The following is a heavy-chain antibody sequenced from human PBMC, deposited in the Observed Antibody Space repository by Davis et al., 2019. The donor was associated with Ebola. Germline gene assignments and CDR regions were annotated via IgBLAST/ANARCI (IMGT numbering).Heavy chain of an antibody. CDR2: IYHSGST. Sequence: PSETLSLTCAVSGGSISSSNWWSWVRQPPGKGLEWIGEIYHSGSTNYNPSLKSRVTISVDKSKNQFSLKLSSVTAADTAVYYCARAHDFWSGYYPYYYGMDVWGQGTTVTVSS. D-gene: IGHD3-3*01. CDR3: ARAHDFWSGYYPYYYGMDV. CDR1: GGSISSSNW. V-gene: IGHV4-4*02. J-gene: IGHJ6*02.